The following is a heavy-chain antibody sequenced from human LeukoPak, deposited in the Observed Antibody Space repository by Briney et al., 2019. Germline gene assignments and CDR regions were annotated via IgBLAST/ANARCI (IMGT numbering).Heavy chain of an antibody. CDR3: ASDFGELAY. J-gene: IGHJ4*02. CDR1: GYTFTGYY. Sequence: GASVKVSCKASGYTFTGYYMHWVRQAPGQGLEWMGWINPNSGGANYAQKFQGRVTMTRDTSTSTVYMELSSLRSEDTAVYYCASDFGELAYWGQGTLVTVSS. V-gene: IGHV1-2*02. CDR2: INPNSGGA. D-gene: IGHD3-10*01.